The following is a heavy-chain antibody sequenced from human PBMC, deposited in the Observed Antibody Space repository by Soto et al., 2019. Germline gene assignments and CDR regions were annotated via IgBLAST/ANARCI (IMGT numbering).Heavy chain of an antibody. Sequence: QVQLVESGGGEVQPGGSLRLSCAASGFTFRNYAMHWVRQAPGKGLECLAVIAYDGSNAFYRDSVKGRFTISRDNSKNTLYLHMNSLRSEDTCVYYCARGDREDILVVVGARPGEYGIDIWGQGTTVTVSS. CDR1: GFTFRNYA. V-gene: IGHV3-30-3*01. J-gene: IGHJ6*02. CDR3: ARGDREDILVVVGARPGEYGIDI. CDR2: IAYDGSNA. D-gene: IGHD2-15*01.